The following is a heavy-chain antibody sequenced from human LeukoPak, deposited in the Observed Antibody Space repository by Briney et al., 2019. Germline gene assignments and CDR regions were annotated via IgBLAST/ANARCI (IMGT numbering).Heavy chain of an antibody. CDR1: GFSFSTYV. CDR2: IGGDGHVS. Sequence: GGSLRLSCAASGFSFSTYVMSWVRQAPGKGLEWVSSIGGDGHVSYYADSVKGRFTISRDNSENTLFLQMDSLRVEDTAVDGYNFERGADSWGQGAQVTVSS. V-gene: IGHV3-23*01. D-gene: IGHD1-1*01. CDR3: NFERGADS. J-gene: IGHJ4*02.